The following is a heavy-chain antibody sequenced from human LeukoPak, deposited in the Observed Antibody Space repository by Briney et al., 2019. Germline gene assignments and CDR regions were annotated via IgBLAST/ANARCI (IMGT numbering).Heavy chain of an antibody. CDR1: GGSVSGYY. D-gene: IGHD3-10*02. V-gene: IGHV4-59*08. Sequence: PSETLSLTCTVSGGSVSGYYWSWIRQPPGGGLEWIGYIYHTGHTHYNASLKGRVTMSMDTSQSQISLRMSSMTAADTAVYYCTRHPLMSPFDYWGQGTLVTVSS. CDR2: IYHTGHT. CDR3: TRHPLMSPFDY. J-gene: IGHJ4*02.